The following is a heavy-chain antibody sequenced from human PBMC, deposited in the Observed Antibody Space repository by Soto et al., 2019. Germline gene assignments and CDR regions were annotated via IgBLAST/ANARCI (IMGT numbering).Heavy chain of an antibody. V-gene: IGHV4-59*01. CDR2: LDYSGTT. J-gene: IGHJ4*02. CDR3: ARDSFPPYSSSSKGFDY. CDR1: GGSFSGYF. Sequence: SETLSLTCAVYGGSFSGYFWNWIRQTPGKGLEWIASLDYSGTTNYNPSLKSRITTSVDPSKKQFSLKMRSVTAADTAVYYCARDSFPPYSSSSKGFDYWGQGSLVTVSS. D-gene: IGHD6-6*01.